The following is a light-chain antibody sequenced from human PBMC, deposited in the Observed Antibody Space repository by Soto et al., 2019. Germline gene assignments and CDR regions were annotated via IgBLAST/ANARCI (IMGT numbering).Light chain of an antibody. J-gene: IGKJ1*01. CDR2: QAS. V-gene: IGKV1-5*03. CDR1: QSISTW. CDR3: RHYNSYSET. Sequence: DIHMTQSPSTLSASVGDRVTITCRASQSISTWLAWYQQKPGKAPKLLIYQASSLESGVPSRFSGSGSGTEFTLTISSLQPDDFATYYYRHYNSYSETFGQGPKVEIK.